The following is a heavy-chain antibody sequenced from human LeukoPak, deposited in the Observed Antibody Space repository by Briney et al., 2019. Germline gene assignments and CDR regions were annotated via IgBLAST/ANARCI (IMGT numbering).Heavy chain of an antibody. D-gene: IGHD3-10*01. CDR2: IIPIFGTA. CDR3: ACTRMVRGVIITNYYYGMDV. J-gene: IGHJ6*04. CDR1: GGTFSSYA. Sequence: ASVKVSCKASGGTFSSYAVSWVRQAPGQGLEWMGGIIPIFGTANYAQKFQGRVTITAVESTSTAYMELSSLRSEDTAVYYCACTRMVRGVIITNYYYGMDVWGKGTTVTVSP. V-gene: IGHV1-69*01.